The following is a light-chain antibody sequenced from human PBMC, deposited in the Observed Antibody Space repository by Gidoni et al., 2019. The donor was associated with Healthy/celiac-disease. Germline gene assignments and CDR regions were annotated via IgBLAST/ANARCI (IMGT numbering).Light chain of an antibody. CDR2: GAS. CDR1: QSVSSSY. V-gene: IGKV3-20*01. CDR3: QQYGSSPPYR. J-gene: IGKJ2*03. Sequence: EFVLTQPPGTLSLSPGERATLSCRASQSVSSSYLAWYQQKPGQAPRLLIYGASSRATGIPDRFSGSGSGTDFTLTISRLEPEDFAVYYCQQYGSSPPYRFGQGTKLEIK.